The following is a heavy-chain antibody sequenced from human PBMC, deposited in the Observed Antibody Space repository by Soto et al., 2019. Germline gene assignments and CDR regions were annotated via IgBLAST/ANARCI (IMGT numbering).Heavy chain of an antibody. CDR2: ICYSGST. CDR1: GGSVSSGSHY. CDR3: ARLVAAGLIFDY. V-gene: IGHV4-61*01. D-gene: IGHD6-13*01. J-gene: IGHJ4*02. Sequence: QVQLQESGPGLVKPSETLSLTCTVSGGSVSSGSHYWSWIRQPPGKGLECLGNICYSGSTNYNPSLRSRVTISVDTSKNQFSLKLSSVTAADTAVYYCARLVAAGLIFDYWGQGSLVTVSS.